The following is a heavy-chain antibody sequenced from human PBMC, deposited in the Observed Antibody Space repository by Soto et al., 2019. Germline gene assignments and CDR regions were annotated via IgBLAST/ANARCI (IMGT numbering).Heavy chain of an antibody. CDR1: GFTFSSYG. CDR2: ISYDGSNK. D-gene: IGHD1-7*01. Sequence: QVQLVESGGGVVQPGRSLRLSCAASGFTFSSYGMNWVRQAPGKGLEWVAVISYDGSNKYYADSVKGRFTIPRDNSKNTLYLQMNSLRAEDTAVYYCAIAHGTTDYYGMDVWGQGTTVTVSS. J-gene: IGHJ6*02. CDR3: AIAHGTTDYYGMDV. V-gene: IGHV3-30*03.